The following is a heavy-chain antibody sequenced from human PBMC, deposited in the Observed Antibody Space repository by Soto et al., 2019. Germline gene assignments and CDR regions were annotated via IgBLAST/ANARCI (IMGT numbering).Heavy chain of an antibody. CDR1: GLTFSSYA. D-gene: IGHD3-22*01. Sequence: GGSLRLSCAASGLTFSSYAMSWVRQAPGKGLEWASVISGSGGSTYYADPVKGRFTISRDNSKNTLYLQMNSLRAEDTAVYYCAKAYYYDSSGYFSGAPIDYWGQGTLVTVSS. CDR2: ISGSGGST. CDR3: AKAYYYDSSGYFSGAPIDY. J-gene: IGHJ4*02. V-gene: IGHV3-23*01.